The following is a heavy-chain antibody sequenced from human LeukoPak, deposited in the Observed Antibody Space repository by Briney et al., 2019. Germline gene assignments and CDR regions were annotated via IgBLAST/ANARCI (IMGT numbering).Heavy chain of an antibody. Sequence: ASVKVSCKASGYTFTGYYMHWVRQAPGQGLEWMGWISPNSGGTNYAQKFQGRVTMTRDTSISTAYMELSRLRSDDTAVYYCARVGILTGYDYFDYWGQGTLVTVSS. J-gene: IGHJ4*02. CDR3: ARVGILTGYDYFDY. V-gene: IGHV1-2*02. CDR1: GYTFTGYY. CDR2: ISPNSGGT. D-gene: IGHD3-9*01.